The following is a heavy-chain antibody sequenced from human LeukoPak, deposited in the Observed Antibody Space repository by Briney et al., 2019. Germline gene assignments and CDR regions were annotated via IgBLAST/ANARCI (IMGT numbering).Heavy chain of an antibody. CDR2: IIPILGIA. J-gene: IGHJ2*01. D-gene: IGHD6-19*01. V-gene: IGHV1-69*04. CDR3: ARAAGIAVAGTSYWYFDL. Sequence: GASVKVSCKASGGTFSSYAISWVRQAPGQGLEWMGRIIPILGIANYAQKFQGRVTITADKSTSTAYMELSSLRSEDTAVYYCARAAGIAVAGTSYWYFDLWGRGTLVTVSS. CDR1: GGTFSSYA.